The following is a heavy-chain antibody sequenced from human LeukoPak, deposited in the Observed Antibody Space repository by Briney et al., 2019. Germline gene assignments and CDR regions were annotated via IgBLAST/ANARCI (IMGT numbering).Heavy chain of an antibody. V-gene: IGHV3-21*01. J-gene: IGHJ4*02. Sequence: GGSLRLSCAASGFTFSSYSMNWVRQAPGKGLEWVSSISSSSSYIYYADSVKGRFTISRDNAKNSLYLQMNSLRAEDTAVYYCARATFYSESSGYYPFDYWGQGTLVTVSS. CDR1: GFTFSSYS. CDR2: ISSSSSYI. CDR3: ARATFYSESSGYYPFDY. D-gene: IGHD3-22*01.